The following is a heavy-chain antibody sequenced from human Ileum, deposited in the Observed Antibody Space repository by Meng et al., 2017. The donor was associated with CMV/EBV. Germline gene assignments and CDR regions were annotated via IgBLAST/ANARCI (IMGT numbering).Heavy chain of an antibody. Sequence: HPRQSLSRTCTGAGGSLTSYYWTWSRQPAGKVLEWIGRIHPTGPPDDNASLSSRVSMPLDKSKNQFSLKLTSVPAADTAVYYGAWAAARGVPVDLWGQGTLVTVSS. CDR3: AWAAARGVPVDL. V-gene: IGHV4-4*07. D-gene: IGHD3-10*01. J-gene: IGHJ5*02. CDR2: IHPTGPP. CDR1: GGSLTSYY.